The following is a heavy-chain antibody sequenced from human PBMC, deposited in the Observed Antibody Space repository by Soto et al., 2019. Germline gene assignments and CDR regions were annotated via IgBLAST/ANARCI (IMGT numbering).Heavy chain of an antibody. D-gene: IGHD3-22*01. CDR2: IYYSGST. Sequence: SETLSLTCTVSGGSISSSSYYWGWIRQPPGKGLEWIGSIYYSGSTYYNPSLKSRVTISVDTSKNQFSLKLSSVTAADTAVYYCARHPLYYYDSSGYPPNPYYFDYWGQGTLVTVSS. V-gene: IGHV4-39*01. CDR1: GGSISSSSYY. CDR3: ARHPLYYYDSSGYPPNPYYFDY. J-gene: IGHJ4*02.